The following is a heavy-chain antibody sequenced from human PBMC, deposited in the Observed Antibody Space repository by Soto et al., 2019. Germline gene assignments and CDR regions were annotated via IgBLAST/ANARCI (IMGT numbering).Heavy chain of an antibody. CDR2: IYYSGST. J-gene: IGHJ6*02. V-gene: IGHV4-61*01. CDR3: ARDPGDTSPSSSWRYYYYGMDV. Sequence: SETLSLTXTVSGGSVSSGSYYWSWIRQPPGKGLEWIGNIYYSGSTNYNPSLKSRVTISVDTSKNQFSLKLSSVTAADTAVYYCARDPGDTSPSSSWRYYYYGMDVWGQGTTVTVSS. CDR1: GGSVSSGSYY. D-gene: IGHD6-13*01.